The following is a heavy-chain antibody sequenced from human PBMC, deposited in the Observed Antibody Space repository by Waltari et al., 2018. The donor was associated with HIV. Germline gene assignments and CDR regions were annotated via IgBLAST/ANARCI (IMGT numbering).Heavy chain of an antibody. V-gene: IGHV3-7*01. CDR1: GFTFSSYW. CDR2: INRDGSEK. CDR3: ASNNKG. J-gene: IGHJ4*02. Sequence: EVQLVESGGGLVQPGGSLRVSCVVSGFTFSSYWMSWVRQAPGKGLECVANINRDGSEKYYVDSVKGRFTMSRDNAKNSLFLQMNSLRVEDTAVYYCASNNKGWGQGTRVTVSS.